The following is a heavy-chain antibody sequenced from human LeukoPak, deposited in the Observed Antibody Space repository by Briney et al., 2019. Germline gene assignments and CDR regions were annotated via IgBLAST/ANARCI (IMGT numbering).Heavy chain of an antibody. J-gene: IGHJ4*02. D-gene: IGHD5-24*01. CDR2: MYYSGST. CDR1: GGSINNGY. CDR3: ARDVGGRWLQS. V-gene: IGHV4-59*01. Sequence: AETLSLTCTVSGGSINNGYWSWIRQPPGNGLEWIGYMYYSGSTNYNPSLKSRVTISVDTSKNQFSLRLSSVTAADTAVYYCARDVGGRWLQSWGQETMVPVFS.